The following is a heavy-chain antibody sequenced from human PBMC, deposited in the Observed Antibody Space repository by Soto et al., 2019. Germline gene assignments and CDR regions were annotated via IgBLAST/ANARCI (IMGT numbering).Heavy chain of an antibody. CDR2: ISYDGSNK. CDR3: ARAHGSSWAYYYYYGMDV. CDR1: GFTFSSYA. V-gene: IGHV3-30-3*01. Sequence: ESGGGVVQPGRSLRLSCAASGFTFSSYAMHWVRQAPGKGLEWVAVISYDGSNKYYADSVKGRFTISRDNSKNTLYLQMNSLRAEDTAVYYCARAHGSSWAYYYYYGMDVWGQGTTVTVSS. J-gene: IGHJ6*02. D-gene: IGHD6-6*01.